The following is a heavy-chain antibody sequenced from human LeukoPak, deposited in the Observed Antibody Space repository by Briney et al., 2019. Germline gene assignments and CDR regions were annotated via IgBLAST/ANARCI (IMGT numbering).Heavy chain of an antibody. J-gene: IGHJ4*02. CDR2: ISTDGYTT. CDR1: GLAFSAYK. D-gene: IGHD2-15*01. V-gene: IGHV3-74*01. Sequence: GGSLRLSCAASGLAFSAYKMHWVRQAPRKGLVWVSRISTDGYTTDYADFVQGRFTASRDNTKDTWSLEMNSLRAEDTAVYYCVVGGSPGYWGQGTLVTVSS. CDR3: VVGGSPGY.